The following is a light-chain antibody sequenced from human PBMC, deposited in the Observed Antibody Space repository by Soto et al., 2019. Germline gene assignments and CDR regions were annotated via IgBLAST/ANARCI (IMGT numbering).Light chain of an antibody. CDR2: GAS. CDR3: QQYGSSGT. Sequence: EIVLTQSPGTLSLSPGERATLSCRASQSVSSSYLAWYQQKPGQAPRLLIYGASSRATGIPDRFSGSGSGTEFTLTISSLEPGDFAVYYCQQYGSSGTFGQGTKVDIK. CDR1: QSVSSSY. V-gene: IGKV3-20*01. J-gene: IGKJ1*01.